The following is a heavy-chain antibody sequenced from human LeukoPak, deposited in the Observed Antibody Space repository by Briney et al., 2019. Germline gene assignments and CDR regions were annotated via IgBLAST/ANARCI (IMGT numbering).Heavy chain of an antibody. Sequence: SVKVSCKASGGTFSSYAISWVRQAPGQRLEWMGGIIRIFGTANYAQKFQGRVTITADESTSTAYMELSSLRSEDTAVYYCARTTEGYFLTGYYYDYWGQGTLVTVSS. CDR2: IIRIFGTA. CDR1: GGTFSSYA. J-gene: IGHJ4*02. V-gene: IGHV1-69*13. D-gene: IGHD3/OR15-3a*01. CDR3: ARTTEGYFLTGYYYDY.